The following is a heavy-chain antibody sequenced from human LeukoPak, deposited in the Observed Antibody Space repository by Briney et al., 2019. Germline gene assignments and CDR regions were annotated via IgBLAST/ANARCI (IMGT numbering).Heavy chain of an antibody. CDR1: GGSISSYY. CDR3: ARNYDILTGYSDAFDI. V-gene: IGHV4-59*01. J-gene: IGHJ3*02. D-gene: IGHD3-9*01. CDR2: IYYSGST. Sequence: PSETLSLTCTVSGGSISSYYWSWIRQPPGKGLEWIGYIYYSGSTNYNPSLKSRVTISVDTSKNQFSLKLSSVTAADTAVYYCARNYDILTGYSDAFDIWGQGTMVTVSS.